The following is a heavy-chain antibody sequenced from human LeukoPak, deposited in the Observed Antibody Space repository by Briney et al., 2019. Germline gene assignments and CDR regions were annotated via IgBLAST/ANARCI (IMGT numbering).Heavy chain of an antibody. CDR2: IIPIFGTA. CDR3: ARGPVLRYFDWLLSD. Sequence: SVKVSCKASGGTFSSYAISWVRQAPGQGLEWMGGIIPIFGTANYAQKFQGRVTITADKSTSTAYMELSSLRSEDTAVYYCARGPVLRYFDWLLSDWGQGTLVTVSS. CDR1: GGTFSSYA. J-gene: IGHJ4*02. D-gene: IGHD3-9*01. V-gene: IGHV1-69*06.